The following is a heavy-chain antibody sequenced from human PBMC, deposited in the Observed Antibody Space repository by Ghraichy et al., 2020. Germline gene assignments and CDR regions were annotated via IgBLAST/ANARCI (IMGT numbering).Heavy chain of an antibody. V-gene: IGHV4-34*01. J-gene: IGHJ4*02. CDR3: ARGLVNLWFGELGRMNRPHFDY. D-gene: IGHD3-10*01. CDR2: INHSGST. CDR1: GGSFSGYY. Sequence: ESLNISCAVYGGSFSGYYWSWIRQPPGKGLEWIGEINHSGSTNYNPSLKSRVTISVDTSKNQFSLKLSSVTAADTAVYYCARGLVNLWFGELGRMNRPHFDYWGQGTLVTVSS.